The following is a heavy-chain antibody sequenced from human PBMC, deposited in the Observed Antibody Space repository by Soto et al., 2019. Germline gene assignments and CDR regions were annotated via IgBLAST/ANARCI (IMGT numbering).Heavy chain of an antibody. CDR3: ARDQWFTMIVVSRTGAFDI. CDR2: ISAYNGNT. V-gene: IGHV1-18*01. CDR1: GYTFPSYG. D-gene: IGHD3-22*01. Sequence: ASVKVSCKASGYTFPSYGISWVRQAPGQGLEWMGWISAYNGNTNYAQKLQGRVTMTTDTSTSTAYMELRSLRSDDTAVYYCARDQWFTMIVVSRTGAFDIWGQGTMVTVSS. J-gene: IGHJ3*02.